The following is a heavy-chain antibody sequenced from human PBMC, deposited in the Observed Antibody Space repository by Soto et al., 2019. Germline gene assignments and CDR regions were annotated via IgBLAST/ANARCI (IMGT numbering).Heavy chain of an antibody. CDR3: GRGYRQAGYSSSWVFDS. CDR2: IFYSGST. D-gene: IGHD6-13*01. V-gene: IGHV4-31*03. J-gene: IGHJ4*02. Sequence: QVQLQESGPGLVKPSQTLSLICTVSGGSINSGGYYWNWIRQHPGKGLEWIGYIFYSGSTYYNPLLRSRATISADTSANQFSLHLSSVTAADTAVYFCGRGYRQAGYSSSWVFDSWGQGTLVNVSS. CDR1: GGSINSGGYY.